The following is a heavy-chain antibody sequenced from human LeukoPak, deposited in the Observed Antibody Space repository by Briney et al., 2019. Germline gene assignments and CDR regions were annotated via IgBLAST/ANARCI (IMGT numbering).Heavy chain of an antibody. CDR1: GYSISSGYY. D-gene: IGHD2-15*01. Sequence: SETLSLTCAVSGYSISSGYYWGWIRQPPGKGLEWIGSIYHSGSTYYNPSLKSRVTISVDTSKNQFSLKPSSVTAADTAVYYCARGAGCSGGSCYPFDYWGQGTLVTVSS. CDR2: IYHSGST. J-gene: IGHJ4*02. CDR3: ARGAGCSGGSCYPFDY. V-gene: IGHV4-38-2*01.